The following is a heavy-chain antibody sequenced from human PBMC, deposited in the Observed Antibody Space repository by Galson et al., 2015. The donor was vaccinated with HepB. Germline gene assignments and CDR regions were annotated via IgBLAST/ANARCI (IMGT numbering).Heavy chain of an antibody. D-gene: IGHD5-12*01. Sequence: SVKVSCKASGYTFTSYGISWVRQAPGQGLEWMGWISAYNGNTNYAQKLQGRVTMTTDTSTSTAYMELRSLRSDDTAVYYCAREGRNSRVEYSFFRPPDYYYYMDVWDKGTTVTVSS. J-gene: IGHJ6*03. CDR3: AREGRNSRVEYSFFRPPDYYYYMDV. V-gene: IGHV1-18*01. CDR2: ISAYNGNT. CDR1: GYTFTSYG.